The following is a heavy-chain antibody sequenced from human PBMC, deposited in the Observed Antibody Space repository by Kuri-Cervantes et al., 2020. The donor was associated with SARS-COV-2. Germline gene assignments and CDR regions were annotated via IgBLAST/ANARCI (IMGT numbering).Heavy chain of an antibody. V-gene: IGHV1-2*02. Sequence: ASVKVSCKASAYTFTGYYMHWVRQAPGQGLEWMGWINPNSGGTNYAQKFQGRVTMTRDTSISTAYMELSRLRSDDTAVYYCAREDYDSSGYPNWFDPWGQGTLVTVSS. D-gene: IGHD3-22*01. CDR3: AREDYDSSGYPNWFDP. CDR1: AYTFTGYY. J-gene: IGHJ5*02. CDR2: INPNSGGT.